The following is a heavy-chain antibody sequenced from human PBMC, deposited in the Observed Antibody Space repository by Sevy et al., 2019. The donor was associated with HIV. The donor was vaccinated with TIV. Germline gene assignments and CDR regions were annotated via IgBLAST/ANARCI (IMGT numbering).Heavy chain of an antibody. Sequence: GGSLRLSCAASGFTFSSYNMNWVRQAPGKGLEWVSSITASANYIYYADSVKGRFTISRDNARNSLYLQMNSLRAEDTAVYYCARDLPPSATTVAHFDCWGQGTLVTVSS. CDR1: GFTFSSYN. V-gene: IGHV3-21*01. CDR3: ARDLPPSATTVAHFDC. J-gene: IGHJ4*02. D-gene: IGHD4-17*01. CDR2: ITASANYI.